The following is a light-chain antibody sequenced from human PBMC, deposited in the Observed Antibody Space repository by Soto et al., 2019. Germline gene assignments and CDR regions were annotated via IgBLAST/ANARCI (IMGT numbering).Light chain of an antibody. CDR1: GSDVGAYDY. V-gene: IGLV2-8*01. CDR2: EVT. J-gene: IGLJ1*01. CDR3: SSYAKSDTFV. Sequence: QSALTQPPSASGSPGQSVTISCTGTGSDVGAYDYVSWYQQHPGEAPKVMIYEVTKRPSGVPDRFSGSKSGNTASLTVSGLQAEDEADYYCSSYAKSDTFVFGTGTKVTVL.